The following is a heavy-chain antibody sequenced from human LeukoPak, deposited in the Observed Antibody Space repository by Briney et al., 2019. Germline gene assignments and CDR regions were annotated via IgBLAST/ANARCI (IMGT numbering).Heavy chain of an antibody. CDR1: GFTFSSYA. CDR3: ATAGNYRFDS. V-gene: IGHV3-30-3*01. Sequence: GGSLRLSCAASGFTFSSYAMHWVRQAPGKGLEWVAVISYDGSNKYYADSVKGRFTISRDNSKNTLYLQMNSLRAEDTAVYYCATAGNYRFDSWGQGTLVTVSS. CDR2: ISYDGSNK. J-gene: IGHJ4*02. D-gene: IGHD1-7*01.